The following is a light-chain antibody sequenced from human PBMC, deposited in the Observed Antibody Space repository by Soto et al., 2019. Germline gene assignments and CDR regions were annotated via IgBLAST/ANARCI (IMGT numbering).Light chain of an antibody. CDR2: GAS. J-gene: IGKJ1*01. CDR3: HHYGSSPWT. V-gene: IGKV3-20*01. CDR1: QSVSSSY. Sequence: EIVLTQSPGTLSLSPGERATLSCRASQSVSSSYLAWYQQKPGQAPRLLIYGASSRATGIPDRFSGSGSGTDFTLTISRLEPEDFAVYSCHHYGSSPWTFGQGTKVDIK.